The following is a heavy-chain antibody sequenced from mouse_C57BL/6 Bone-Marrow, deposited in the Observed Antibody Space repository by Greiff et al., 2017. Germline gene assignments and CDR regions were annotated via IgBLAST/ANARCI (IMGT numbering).Heavy chain of an antibody. CDR1: GFTFRSYG. CDR2: ISSGGSYT. CDR3: ARREGWFAY. Sequence: EVQRVESGGDLVKPGGSLKLSCAASGFTFRSYGMSWVRQTPDKRLEWVATISSGGSYTYYPDSVKGRFTISRDNAKNTLYLQMSSLKAEDTAMYYCARREGWFAYWGQGTLVTVSA. V-gene: IGHV5-6*01. J-gene: IGHJ3*01.